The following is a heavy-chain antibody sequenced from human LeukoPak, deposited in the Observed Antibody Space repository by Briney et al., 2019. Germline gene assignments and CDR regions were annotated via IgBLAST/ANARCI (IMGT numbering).Heavy chain of an antibody. D-gene: IGHD4-23*01. V-gene: IGHV4-4*07. Sequence: PSETLSLTCTVSGGSFSSYYWSWIRQPAGKGLEWIGRIYTSGSTNYNPSLKSRVTISVDKSKNQFSLKLSSVTAADTAVYYCARATRWVHFDYWGQGTLVTVSA. CDR2: IYTSGST. CDR3: ARATRWVHFDY. CDR1: GGSFSSYY. J-gene: IGHJ4*02.